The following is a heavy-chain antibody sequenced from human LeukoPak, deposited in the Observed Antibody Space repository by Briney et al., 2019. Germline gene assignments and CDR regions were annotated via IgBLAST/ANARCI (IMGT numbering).Heavy chain of an antibody. CDR3: ARGAPATMVRGVLWYFDY. D-gene: IGHD3-10*01. CDR2: ISYDGSDE. CDR1: GFTFSNYA. Sequence: GGSLRLSCAASGFTFSNYAMHWVRQAPGKGLEWVAVISYDGSDEYYADSVKGRFTISRDNSKNTVFLQMNSLRGDDTAVYYCARGAPATMVRGVLWYFDYWGQGTLVTVSS. V-gene: IGHV3-30-3*01. J-gene: IGHJ4*02.